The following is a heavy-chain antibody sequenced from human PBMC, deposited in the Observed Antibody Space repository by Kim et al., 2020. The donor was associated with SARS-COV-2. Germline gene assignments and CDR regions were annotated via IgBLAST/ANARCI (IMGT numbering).Heavy chain of an antibody. Sequence: GRFTISRDNANNSLYLQMNSLRAEDTAVYYCARDLSGYSSSWYDAYYFDYWGQGTLVTVSS. D-gene: IGHD6-13*01. CDR3: ARDLSGYSSSWYDAYYFDY. V-gene: IGHV3-11*06. J-gene: IGHJ4*02.